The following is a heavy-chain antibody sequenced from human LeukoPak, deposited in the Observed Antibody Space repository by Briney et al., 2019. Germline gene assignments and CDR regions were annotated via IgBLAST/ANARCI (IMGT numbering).Heavy chain of an antibody. V-gene: IGHV3-15*01. CDR2: IKSKTDGGTT. J-gene: IGHJ4*02. CDR3: TTALSGYDGGDY. D-gene: IGHD5-12*01. Sequence: GGSLRLSCAASGFIFSNAWMSWVRQAPGKGLEWVGRIKSKTDGGTTDYAAPVKGRFTISRDDSKNTLYLQMNSLKTEDTAVYYCTTALSGYDGGDYWGQGTLVTVSS. CDR1: GFIFSNAW.